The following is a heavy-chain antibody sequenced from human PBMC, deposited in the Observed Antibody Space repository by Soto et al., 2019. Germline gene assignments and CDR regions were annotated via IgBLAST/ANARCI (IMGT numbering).Heavy chain of an antibody. CDR1: GYSFTSYW. D-gene: IGHD1-1*01. CDR3: GIIGGDSGILEYYYMDV. CDR2: IYPGDSDT. V-gene: IGHV5-51*01. J-gene: IGHJ6*03. Sequence: GESLKISCKGSGYSFTSYWIGWVRQMPGKGLEWMGIIYPGDSDTRYSPSFQGQVTISADKSISTAYLQWSSLKASDTAMYYCGIIGGDSGILEYYYMDVWGKGTTVTVS.